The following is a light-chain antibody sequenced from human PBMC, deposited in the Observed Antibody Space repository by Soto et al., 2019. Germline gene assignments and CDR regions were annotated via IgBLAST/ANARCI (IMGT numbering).Light chain of an antibody. CDR2: RAS. CDR1: QSFNDNY. V-gene: IGKV3-20*01. CDR3: QQYDQWWT. Sequence: EIVLTQSPGTLSLSPGERATLSCRASQSFNDNYLAWYQQKPGQAPRLLIYRASSRATGIPDRFSGSGSGTEYSLTISSLQSEDFGVYFCQQYDQWWTFGQGTKVDVK. J-gene: IGKJ1*01.